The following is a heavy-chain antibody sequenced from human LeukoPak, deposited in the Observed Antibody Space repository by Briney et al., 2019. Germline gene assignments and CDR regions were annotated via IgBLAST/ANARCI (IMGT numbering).Heavy chain of an antibody. CDR3: ARGPGRITMVRGLMVGFDP. CDR2: VYYTGTT. Sequence: SETLSLTCAVYGVSFSGYYWSWIRQPPGKGLEWIGNVYYTGTTNYNPSLKRRLIISIDTSKIQFSLKLTSVTAADTALYYCARGPGRITMVRGLMVGFDPWGQGTLVTVSS. J-gene: IGHJ5*02. V-gene: IGHV4-34*01. CDR1: GVSFSGYY. D-gene: IGHD3-10*01.